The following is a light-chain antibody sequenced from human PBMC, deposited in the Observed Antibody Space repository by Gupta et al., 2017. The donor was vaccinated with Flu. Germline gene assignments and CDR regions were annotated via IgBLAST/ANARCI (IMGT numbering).Light chain of an antibody. V-gene: IGKV3-15*01. J-gene: IGKJ1*01. CDR2: GAS. Sequence: GDRATLSCRASQSVTTNLAWYQQKPGQAPKLLIHGASTRATGIPARFSVSGSGTDFTLTISGLQSEDFAVYFCQQCNTWPWTFGQGTKVEIK. CDR1: QSVTTN. CDR3: QQCNTWPWT.